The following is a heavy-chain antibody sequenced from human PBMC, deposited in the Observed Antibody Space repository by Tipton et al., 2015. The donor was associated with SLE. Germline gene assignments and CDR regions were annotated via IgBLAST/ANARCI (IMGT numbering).Heavy chain of an antibody. CDR3: ARDPVGMTLTKLRYRYFDL. CDR1: GYSFGIYY. CDR2: INPSGGIT. V-gene: IGHV1-46*01. J-gene: IGHJ2*01. Sequence: QLVQSGAEMKKPGASVRVSCTASGYSFGIYYLHWVRQAPGQGLEWMGIINPSGGITTSAQKFQGRLTMTRDTSARTVYMELSSLRSDDTAVYYCARDPVGMTLTKLRYRYFDLWGRGTLVTVSS. D-gene: IGHD1-7*01.